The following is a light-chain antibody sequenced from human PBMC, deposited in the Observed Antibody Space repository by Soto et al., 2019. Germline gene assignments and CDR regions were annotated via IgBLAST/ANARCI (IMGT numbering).Light chain of an antibody. J-gene: IGKJ5*01. CDR1: QSISSY. Sequence: DIQMTQSPSSLSASVVDRVTITFRASQSISSYLNWYQQKPGKAPKLLIYAASSLQSGVPSRFSGSGSGTEFTLTISSLQPDDFATYYCQQSYSTPTFGQGTRLEIK. V-gene: IGKV1-39*01. CDR2: AAS. CDR3: QQSYSTPT.